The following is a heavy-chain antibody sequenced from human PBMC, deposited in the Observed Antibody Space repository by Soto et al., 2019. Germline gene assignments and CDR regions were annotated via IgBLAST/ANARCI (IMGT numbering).Heavy chain of an antibody. CDR1: GFTFGDYA. D-gene: IGHD3-9*01. Sequence: GGSLRLSCAASGFTFGDYAMSWVRQAPGKGLEWVSAISGGGGSTYYTDSVKGRFTISRDNSKNSLYLQMNSLRVEDTALYFCAKDPYKRGGPPYNFEPWGQGTLVTVSS. V-gene: IGHV3-23*01. J-gene: IGHJ5*02. CDR2: ISGGGGST. CDR3: AKDPYKRGGPPYNFEP.